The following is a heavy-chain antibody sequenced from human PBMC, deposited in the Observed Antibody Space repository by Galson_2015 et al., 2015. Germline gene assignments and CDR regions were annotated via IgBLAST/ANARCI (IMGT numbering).Heavy chain of an antibody. CDR3: AREIRDGYNWGWYYFDY. J-gene: IGHJ4*02. CDR2: INPSGGST. CDR1: GYTFTSYY. Sequence: SCKASGYTFTSYYMHWVRQAPGQGLEWMGIINPSGGSTSYAQKFQGRVTMTRDTSTSTVYMELSSLRSEDTAVYYCAREIRDGYNWGWYYFDYWGQGTLVTVSS. D-gene: IGHD5-24*01. V-gene: IGHV1-46*01.